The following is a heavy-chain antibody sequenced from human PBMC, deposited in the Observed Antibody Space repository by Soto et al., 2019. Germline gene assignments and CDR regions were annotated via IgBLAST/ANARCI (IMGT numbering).Heavy chain of an antibody. D-gene: IGHD3-10*01. J-gene: IGHJ4*02. CDR3: ARHGLCYFASGLSGYFDL. CDR1: GGSISSSSYH. Sequence: PSETLSLTCSVSGGSISSSSYHWGCIRQPPGKGPEWIGSIYYSGSTYYNPSLKSRVTIAVDTSKNQFSLRLSSVTAADTAVYYCARHGLCYFASGLSGYFDLGGQGTLVAVSS. V-gene: IGHV4-39*01. CDR2: IYYSGST.